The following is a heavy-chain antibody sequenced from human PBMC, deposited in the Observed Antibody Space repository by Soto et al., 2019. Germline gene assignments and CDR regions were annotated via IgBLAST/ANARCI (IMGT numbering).Heavy chain of an antibody. Sequence: GGSLRLSCAASGFTFSSYWMSWVRQAPGKGLEWVANIKQDGSEKYYVDSVKGRFTISRDNAKNSLYLQMNSLRAEDTAVYYCAREGGRGDSSSCFMDVWGQGTTVTVSS. D-gene: IGHD6-13*01. CDR1: GFTFSSYW. CDR2: IKQDGSEK. CDR3: AREGGRGDSSSCFMDV. J-gene: IGHJ6*02. V-gene: IGHV3-7*05.